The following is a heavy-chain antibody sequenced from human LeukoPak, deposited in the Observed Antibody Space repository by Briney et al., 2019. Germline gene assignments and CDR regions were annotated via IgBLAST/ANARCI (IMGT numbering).Heavy chain of an antibody. V-gene: IGHV3-64*04. CDR2: ISSNGGST. CDR3: ARGGGLDV. Sequence: GGSLRLSCSAPGFTFSSYVMHWVRQAPGKGLEYASAISSNGGSTYYADSVKGRFTISRDNAKNSLYLQMSNLRAEDTAVYFCARGGGLDVWGQGATVTVSS. J-gene: IGHJ6*02. CDR1: GFTFSSYV. D-gene: IGHD3-16*01.